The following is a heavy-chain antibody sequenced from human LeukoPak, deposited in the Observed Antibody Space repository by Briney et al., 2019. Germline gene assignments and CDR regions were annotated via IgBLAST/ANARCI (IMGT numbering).Heavy chain of an antibody. D-gene: IGHD6-6*01. CDR3: ARESRAPYTSSPHFYYYYYMDV. CDR2: IFTNGSP. Sequence: SEALSLTCTVSGASVTSYYWSWIRRPAGKGLEWMGRIFTNGSPNHNPSLKSRVTMSVDTSKNQFSLKLSSVTAADAAVYYCARESRAPYTSSPHFYYYYYMDVWGNGTTVTVSS. J-gene: IGHJ6*03. CDR1: GASVTSYY. V-gene: IGHV4-4*07.